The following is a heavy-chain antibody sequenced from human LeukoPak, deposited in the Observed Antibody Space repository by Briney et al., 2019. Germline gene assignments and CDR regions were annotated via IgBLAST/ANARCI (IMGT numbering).Heavy chain of an antibody. Sequence: SETLSLTCTVSGGSISSSSYYWGWIRQPPGKGLEWIGSIYYSGSTYYNPSLKSRVTISVDTSKNQFSLKLSSVTAADTAVYYCARPAYCSSTSCYTWGAFDIWGQGTMVTASS. V-gene: IGHV4-39*01. CDR1: GGSISSSSYY. J-gene: IGHJ3*02. D-gene: IGHD2-2*02. CDR3: ARPAYCSSTSCYTWGAFDI. CDR2: IYYSGST.